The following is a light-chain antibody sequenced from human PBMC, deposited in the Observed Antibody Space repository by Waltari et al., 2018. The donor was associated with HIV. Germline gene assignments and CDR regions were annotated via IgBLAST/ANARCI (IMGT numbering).Light chain of an antibody. Sequence: SALTQPASVSGSPGQSITISCSGTSGDVGGYNFVSWYQKHPGKAPKLIIYNVSRLPSGVSIRVSGSRSANTASLTISGLQVEDEADYFCSSYTSSGPRYVLFGGGTRLTVL. V-gene: IGLV2-14*03. CDR3: SSYTSSGPRYVL. J-gene: IGLJ2*01. CDR1: SGDVGGYNF. CDR2: NVS.